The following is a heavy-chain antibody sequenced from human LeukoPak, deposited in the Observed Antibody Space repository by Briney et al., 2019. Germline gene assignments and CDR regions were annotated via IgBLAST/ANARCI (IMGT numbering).Heavy chain of an antibody. V-gene: IGHV1-2*02. CDR1: GYTFTGYY. CDR3: ARGYGYLWYYMDV. CDR2: INPNSGGT. D-gene: IGHD5-18*01. J-gene: IGHJ6*03. Sequence: GASVKVSCKASGYTFTGYYLHWVRQAPGQGLEWMGWINPNSGGTKYEEKFQGRVTMTRDTSISTAYLELTGLTSDDTAVYFCARGYGYLWYYMDVWGEGTTVTVSS.